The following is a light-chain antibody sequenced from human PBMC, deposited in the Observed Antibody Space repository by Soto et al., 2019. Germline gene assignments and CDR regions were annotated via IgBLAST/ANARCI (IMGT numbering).Light chain of an antibody. CDR1: HSVSSD. CDR2: GAS. CDR3: QQYNTWHPKMA. V-gene: IGKV3-15*01. J-gene: IGKJ1*01. Sequence: VVTQSPATLSVFPGETATLSCRASHSVSSDLAWYQQRPGQAPRPLIYGASTRATGIPARFRGRGSGTEFRLTISSLQSEDFATYYWQQYNTWHPKMAFGRGTKVEIK.